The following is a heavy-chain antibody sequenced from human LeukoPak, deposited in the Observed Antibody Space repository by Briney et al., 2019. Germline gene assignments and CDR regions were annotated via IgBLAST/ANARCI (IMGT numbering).Heavy chain of an antibody. Sequence: PGGSLRLSCAASGWTFSKYSMTWVRHAPGKGVEWVAFIDTSSTTIYYTDSVKGRLTISRDNAKNSLYLQLNRLKVKDTAIYYSARTNWVDCWGPGTLVTVSS. CDR3: ARTNWVDC. V-gene: IGHV3-48*04. CDR1: GWTFSKYS. J-gene: IGHJ5*01. CDR2: IDTSSTTI.